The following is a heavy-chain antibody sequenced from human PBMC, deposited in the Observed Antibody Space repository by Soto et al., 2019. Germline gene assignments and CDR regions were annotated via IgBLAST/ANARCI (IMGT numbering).Heavy chain of an antibody. V-gene: IGHV1-18*01. CDR1: GYTFTSYG. J-gene: IGHJ6*02. CDR3: ARGKCSSTSCYYYYYGMDV. D-gene: IGHD2-2*01. CDR2: ISAYNGNT. Sequence: ASVKVSCKASGYTFTSYGISWVRQAPGQGLEWMGWISAYNGNTNYAQKLQGRVTMTTDTSTSTAYVELRSLRSDDTAVYYCARGKCSSTSCYYYYYGMDVWGQGTTVTVSS.